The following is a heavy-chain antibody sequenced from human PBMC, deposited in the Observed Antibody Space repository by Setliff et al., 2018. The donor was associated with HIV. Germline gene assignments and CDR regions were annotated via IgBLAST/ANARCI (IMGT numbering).Heavy chain of an antibody. CDR2: MNPNSGNT. V-gene: IGHV1-8*02. CDR3: AEGAGSYFDY. D-gene: IGHD1-26*01. CDR1: GGTFSSYA. J-gene: IGHJ4*02. Sequence: ASVKVSCKASGGTFSSYAISWVRQATGQGLEWMGWMNPNSGNTGYAQKFQGRVTMTRNTSISTAYMELSSLRFEDTAVYYCAEGAGSYFDYWGQGTLVTVSS.